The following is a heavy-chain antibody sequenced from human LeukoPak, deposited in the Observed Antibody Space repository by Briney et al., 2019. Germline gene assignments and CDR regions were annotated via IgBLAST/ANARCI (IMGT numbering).Heavy chain of an antibody. CDR1: GFTFRSYA. CDR3: AKHAAVVVVIASDY. J-gene: IGHJ4*02. Sequence: PGGSLRLSCAVSGFTFRSYARSWVRRPPGKGLEWVSAISRSGGSKYYADSVKGRFTISRDNSNHTLYLQRNSLRAEDTAVYYCAKHAAVVVVIASDYWGQGTLVTVSS. V-gene: IGHV3-23*01. D-gene: IGHD3-22*01. CDR2: ISRSGGSK.